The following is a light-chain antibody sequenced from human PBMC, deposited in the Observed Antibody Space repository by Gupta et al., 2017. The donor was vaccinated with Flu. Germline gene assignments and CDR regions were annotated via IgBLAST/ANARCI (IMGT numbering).Light chain of an antibody. CDR2: EVS. CDR3: NSYTSASNFVV. J-gene: IGLJ3*02. Sequence: QSALTQPASLSGSPGQSITISCTGTSSDVGAYNYVSWYQQHPGKAPKLIIYEVSNRPSGVSNRFSGSKSGNTASLTISGLQAEDEADYYCNSYTSASNFVVFGGGTKVTVL. CDR1: SSDVGAYNY. V-gene: IGLV2-14*01.